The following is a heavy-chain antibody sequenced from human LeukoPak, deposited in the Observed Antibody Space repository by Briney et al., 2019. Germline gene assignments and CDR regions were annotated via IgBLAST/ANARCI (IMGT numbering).Heavy chain of an antibody. Sequence: SETLSLTCTVSGYSISSGYYWGWIRQPPGEGLEWIGSISHSGSTYYNPSLKSRVTISVDTSKNQFSLRLSSVTAADTAVYYCAREVDAAAAYNWFDPWGQGTLVTVSS. CDR2: ISHSGST. J-gene: IGHJ5*02. CDR1: GYSISSGYY. D-gene: IGHD2-2*01. V-gene: IGHV4-38-2*02. CDR3: AREVDAAAAYNWFDP.